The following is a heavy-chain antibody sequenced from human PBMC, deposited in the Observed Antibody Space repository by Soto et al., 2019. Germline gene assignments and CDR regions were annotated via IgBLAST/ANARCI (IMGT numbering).Heavy chain of an antibody. J-gene: IGHJ4*02. D-gene: IGHD6-19*01. CDR2: ISGHNGNT. V-gene: IGHV1-18*01. CDR3: ARDLAVGLVDY. Sequence: QVQLVQSGAEVKKPGASVNVSCNASGYTFTSYGISWLRQAPGPGLEWMGWISGHNGNTNHAQKLQGRDAMTTDTSRSTAYMELRSLRSDDTAVYYCARDLAVGLVDYWGKGTLVTVSS. CDR1: GYTFTSYG.